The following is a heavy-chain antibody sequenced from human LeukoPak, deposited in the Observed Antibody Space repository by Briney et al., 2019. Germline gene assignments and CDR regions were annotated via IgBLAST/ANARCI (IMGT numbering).Heavy chain of an antibody. CDR3: ARDPIDMVRGVPRGAFDI. D-gene: IGHD3-10*01. Sequence: SVKVSCKASGGTFSSYAISRVRQAPGQGLEWMGRIIPIFGTANYAQKFQGRVTITTDESTSTAYMELSSLRSEDTAVYYCARDPIDMVRGVPRGAFDIWGQGTMVTVSS. V-gene: IGHV1-69*05. CDR1: GGTFSSYA. CDR2: IIPIFGTA. J-gene: IGHJ3*02.